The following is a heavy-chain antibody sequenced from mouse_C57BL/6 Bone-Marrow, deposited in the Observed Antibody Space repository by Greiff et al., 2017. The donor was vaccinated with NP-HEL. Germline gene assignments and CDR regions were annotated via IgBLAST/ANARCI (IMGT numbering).Heavy chain of an antibody. CDR1: GFTFNTYA. D-gene: IGHD4-1*01. Sequence: EVQLVESGGGLVQPKGSLKLSCAASGFTFNTYAMHWVRQAPGKGLEWVARISSKSSNYATYYAVSVKDRFTISRDDSQRMLYLQMNNLKTEDTAMYYCLIWAWYAYWGQGTLVTVSA. V-gene: IGHV10-3*01. J-gene: IGHJ3*01. CDR2: ISSKSSNYAT. CDR3: LIWAWYAY.